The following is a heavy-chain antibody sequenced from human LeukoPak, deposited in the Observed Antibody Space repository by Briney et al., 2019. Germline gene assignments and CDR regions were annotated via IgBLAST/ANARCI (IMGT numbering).Heavy chain of an antibody. CDR3: SRGLDGGYYEVSDWFDP. Sequence: PSETLSLSCAVYGGSFSGYYWSWIRQPPGKGLEWIWEINHSGSTNYNPYPKSRVNISLDATKNQSSLKLISMTAAATTVFYCSRGLDGGYYEVSDWFDPWGQRTLGTVSS. J-gene: IGHJ5*02. V-gene: IGHV4-34*01. CDR2: INHSGST. CDR1: GGSFSGYY. D-gene: IGHD3-10*01.